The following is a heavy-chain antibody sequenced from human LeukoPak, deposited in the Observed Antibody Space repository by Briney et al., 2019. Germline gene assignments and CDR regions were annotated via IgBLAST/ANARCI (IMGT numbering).Heavy chain of an antibody. D-gene: IGHD4-11*01. CDR1: GYTFTSYG. J-gene: IGHJ2*01. CDR2: ISAYNGNT. Sequence: GASVKVSCKASGYTFTSYGISWVRQAPGQGLEWMGWISAYNGNTNYAQKLQGRVTMTTDTSTSTAYMELSRLRSDDTAVYYCASSNLGRYFDLWGRGTLVTVSS. CDR3: ASSNLGRYFDL. V-gene: IGHV1-18*01.